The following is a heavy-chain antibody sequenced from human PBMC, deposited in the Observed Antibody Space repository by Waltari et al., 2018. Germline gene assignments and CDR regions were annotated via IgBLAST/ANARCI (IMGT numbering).Heavy chain of an antibody. CDR3: ARGRYYDYVWGSYRLYYCDY. Sequence: QVQLQESGPGLVKPSETLSLTCAVSGYSISSGYYWGWIRQPPGKGLEWIGSIYHSGSTYYNPSLKSRVTRSVDTSKNQFSLKLSSVTAADTAVYYCARGRYYDYVWGSYRLYYCDYWGQGTLVTVSS. CDR2: IYHSGST. J-gene: IGHJ4*02. V-gene: IGHV4-38-2*01. D-gene: IGHD3-16*02. CDR1: GYSISSGYY.